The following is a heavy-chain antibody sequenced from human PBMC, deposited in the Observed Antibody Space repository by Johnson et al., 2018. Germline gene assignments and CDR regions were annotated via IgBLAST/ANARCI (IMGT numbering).Heavy chain of an antibody. J-gene: IGHJ4*01. Sequence: VQLVETGGGLVQPGGSLRLSCAASGFTFSNYWMSWVRQAPGKGLEWVANINQDGSEKYYVDSVKGRFTVSRDNAKNSLYLQMNTLRAEDTAVYYCARPYNDWGQGILGTVSS. CDR3: ARPYND. CDR2: INQDGSEK. V-gene: IGHV3-7*01. CDR1: GFTFSNYW. D-gene: IGHD5-24*01.